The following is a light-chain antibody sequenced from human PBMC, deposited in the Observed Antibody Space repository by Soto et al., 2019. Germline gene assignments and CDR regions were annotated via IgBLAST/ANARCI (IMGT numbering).Light chain of an antibody. CDR3: SSFTSSSTFV. V-gene: IGLV2-14*03. J-gene: IGLJ1*01. Sequence: QSALAQPASVSGSRGQSITISCTGTSSDVGRYNYVSWFQHHPGNVPQLIIYDVSNWPSGVSDRFSGSKSGNTASLTISGLDPEDEAYYYASSFTSSSTFVFGAGTKLTVL. CDR1: SSDVGRYNY. CDR2: DVS.